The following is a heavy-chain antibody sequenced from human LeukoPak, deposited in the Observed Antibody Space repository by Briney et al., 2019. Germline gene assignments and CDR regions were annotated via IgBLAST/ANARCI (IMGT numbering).Heavy chain of an antibody. Sequence: SETLSLTCTVSGGSISSYYWSWIRQPPGKGLEWIGYIYTGGSTNYNPSLKSRVTISVDTSKNQFSLRLSSVTAADTAVYYCAREGIVRTYDQWGQGTLVTVSS. CDR3: AREGIVRTYDQ. D-gene: IGHD2/OR15-2a*01. V-gene: IGHV4-4*09. CDR1: GGSISSYY. J-gene: IGHJ4*02. CDR2: IYTGGST.